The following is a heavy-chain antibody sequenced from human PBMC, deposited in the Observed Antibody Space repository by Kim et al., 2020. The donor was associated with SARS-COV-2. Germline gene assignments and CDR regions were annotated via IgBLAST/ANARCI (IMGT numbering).Heavy chain of an antibody. V-gene: IGHV3-11*01. Sequence: GGSLRLSCAASGFTFSDYYMSWIRQAPGKGLEWVSYISSSGSTIYYAESVKGRFTISRDNAKNSLYLQMNSLRAEDTAVYDCASRGVGSAYYFDYWGQGTLVTVSS. CDR1: GFTFSDYY. D-gene: IGHD3-10*01. CDR2: ISSSGSTI. J-gene: IGHJ4*02. CDR3: ASRGVGSAYYFDY.